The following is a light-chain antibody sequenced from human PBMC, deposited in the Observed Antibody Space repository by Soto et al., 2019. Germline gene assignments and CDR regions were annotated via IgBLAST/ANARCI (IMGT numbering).Light chain of an antibody. V-gene: IGKV3-15*01. Sequence: IVMTQSPATLSVSPGERATLSCRASQSVSNNLAWYQQKPGQAPRLLLYGALTRATGIPARCSGSGSGTDFTLTISSLEPEDFAVYYCQQRSNWPPITFGQGTRLEIK. J-gene: IGKJ5*01. CDR3: QQRSNWPPIT. CDR2: GAL. CDR1: QSVSNN.